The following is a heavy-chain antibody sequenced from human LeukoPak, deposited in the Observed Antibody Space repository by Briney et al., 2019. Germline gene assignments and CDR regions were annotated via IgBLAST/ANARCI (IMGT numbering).Heavy chain of an antibody. D-gene: IGHD5-18*01. Sequence: GASVKVSCKASGYTFTSYDINWVRQATGQGLEWMGWMNPNSGNTGYAQKFQGRVTITRNTSISTAYMELSSLRSEDTAVYYCARQGYSYGDLFDYWGQGTLVTVSS. CDR3: ARQGYSYGDLFDY. J-gene: IGHJ4*02. CDR2: MNPNSGNT. CDR1: GYTFTSYD. V-gene: IGHV1-8*03.